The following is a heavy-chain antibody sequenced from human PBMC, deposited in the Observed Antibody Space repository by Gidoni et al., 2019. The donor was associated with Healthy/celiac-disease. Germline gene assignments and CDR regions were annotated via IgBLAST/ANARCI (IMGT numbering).Heavy chain of an antibody. CDR1: GYPLTELS. CDR2: FELEDGKT. CDR3: ATDPRHSYCGGDCLFVFAFDI. D-gene: IGHD2-21*02. V-gene: IGHV1-24*01. Sequence: QVQLVQSGAEVKKPGASVKVSCKVSGYPLTELSMTRARQAPGKGLEWMGGFELEDGKTIFAQKFQGRVTMTEDTSTDTAYMELSSLRSEDTAVYYCATDPRHSYCGGDCLFVFAFDIWGQGTMVTVSS. J-gene: IGHJ3*02.